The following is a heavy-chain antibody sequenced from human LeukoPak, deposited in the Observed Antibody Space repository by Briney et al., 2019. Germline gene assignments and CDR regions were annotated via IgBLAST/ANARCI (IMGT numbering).Heavy chain of an antibody. CDR3: AREYDFWSGSTYDDY. J-gene: IGHJ4*02. Sequence: SGGSLRLSCAASGFTFSSYWMSWVRQAPGKGLEWVANIKQDGSEKYYVDSVKGRFTISRDNAKNSLYLQMNSLRAEDTSVYYCAREYDFWSGSTYDDYWGQGTLVTVSS. V-gene: IGHV3-7*01. CDR1: GFTFSSYW. CDR2: IKQDGSEK. D-gene: IGHD3-3*01.